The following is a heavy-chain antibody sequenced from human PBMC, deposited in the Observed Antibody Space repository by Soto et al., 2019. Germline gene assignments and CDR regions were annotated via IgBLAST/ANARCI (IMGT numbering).Heavy chain of an antibody. Sequence: PGGSLRLSCAASGFTFSSYIMNWVRQAPGKGLEWVSSISSSSIYIYYADSVKGRFTISRANAKNSLYLQMNSLRAEDTAVYYGAREFGGGYYYYGMDVWGQGTTVTVS. CDR2: ISSSSIYI. D-gene: IGHD3-16*01. CDR3: AREFGGGYYYYGMDV. V-gene: IGHV3-21*01. CDR1: GFTFSSYI. J-gene: IGHJ6*02.